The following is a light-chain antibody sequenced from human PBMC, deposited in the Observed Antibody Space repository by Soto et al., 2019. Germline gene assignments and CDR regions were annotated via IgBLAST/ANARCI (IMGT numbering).Light chain of an antibody. CDR1: QSVSSY. V-gene: IGKV3-20*01. Sequence: EIVLTQSPATLSLSPGERATLSCRASQSVSSYLAWYQQKPGQAPRLLIYDASSRAPGIPDRFSGSGSGTDFTLTITRLEPEDFAVYYCQQYGSSPKTLGQGTKVEIK. J-gene: IGKJ1*01. CDR2: DAS. CDR3: QQYGSSPKT.